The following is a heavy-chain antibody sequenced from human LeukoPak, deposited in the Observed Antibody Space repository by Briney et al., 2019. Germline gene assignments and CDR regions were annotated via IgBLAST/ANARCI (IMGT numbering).Heavy chain of an antibody. CDR1: GGSFSGYY. J-gene: IGHJ4*02. CDR2: INHSGST. D-gene: IGHD3-3*01. Sequence: KPSETLSLTCAVYGGSFSGYYWSWIRQPPGKGLEWIGEINHSGSTNYNPSLKSRVTISVDTSKNQFSLKLSSVTAADTAVYYCARGWYYDFWSGILRGAFDYWGQGTLVIVSS. V-gene: IGHV4-34*01. CDR3: ARGWYYDFWSGILRGAFDY.